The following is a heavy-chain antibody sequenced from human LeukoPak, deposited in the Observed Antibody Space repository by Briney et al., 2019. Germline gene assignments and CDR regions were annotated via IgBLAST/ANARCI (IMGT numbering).Heavy chain of an antibody. CDR1: GLTVSNNY. CDR2: IYSDGTT. CDR3: ARDNDA. V-gene: IGHV3-66*01. J-gene: IGHJ5*02. Sequence: HPGRSLRPSCVVSGLTVSNNYMSWVRQPPGERLEWVSVIYSDGTTRNADSVKGRFTISRDNSKNTVYRQMDSLRAKAPPVYYWARDNDASGEGTLVTDSS.